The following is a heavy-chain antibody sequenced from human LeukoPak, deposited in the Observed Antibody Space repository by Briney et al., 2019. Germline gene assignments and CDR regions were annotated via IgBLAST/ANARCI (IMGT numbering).Heavy chain of an antibody. CDR1: GYTFTSYG. CDR3: ARELPRCYYDSSGYWGLPDY. D-gene: IGHD3-22*01. Sequence: ASVKVSCKASGYTFTSYGISWVRQAPGQGLEWMGWISAYNGNTNYAQKLQGRVTMTTDTSTSTAYMELRSLRSDDTAVYYCARELPRCYYDSSGYWGLPDYWGQGTLVTVSS. V-gene: IGHV1-18*01. J-gene: IGHJ4*02. CDR2: ISAYNGNT.